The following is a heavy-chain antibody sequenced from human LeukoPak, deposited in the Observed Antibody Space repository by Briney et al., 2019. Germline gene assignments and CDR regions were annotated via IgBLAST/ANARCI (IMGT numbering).Heavy chain of an antibody. J-gene: IGHJ3*01. CDR2: INPNSGGT. Sequence: ASVKVSCKASGYTFTGHYMHWVRQAPGQGLEWMGWINPNSGGTNYAQKFQGRVTLTRDTSINTAYMELTTLTSDDAAVFYCAREVRAFDLWGQGTMVTVSS. V-gene: IGHV1-2*02. CDR1: GYTFTGHY. CDR3: AREVRAFDL.